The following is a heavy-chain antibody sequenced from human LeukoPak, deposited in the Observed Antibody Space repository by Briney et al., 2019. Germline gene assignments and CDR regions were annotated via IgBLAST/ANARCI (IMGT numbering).Heavy chain of an antibody. CDR3: AAPILHHTYFFDY. Sequence: ASVKVSCKASGYTFRDYFLHWVRQAPGQGREWMGWINPNSGVTKYTQKFQGRVTMTRDTSINTAYMELSSLRSDDTAVYYCAAPILHHTYFFDYWGQGTQVTVSS. D-gene: IGHD3-3*01. J-gene: IGHJ4*02. CDR1: GYTFRDYF. V-gene: IGHV1-2*02. CDR2: INPNSGVT.